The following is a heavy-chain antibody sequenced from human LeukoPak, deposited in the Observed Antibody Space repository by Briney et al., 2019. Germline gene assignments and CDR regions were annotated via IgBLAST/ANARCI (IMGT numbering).Heavy chain of an antibody. Sequence: ASVKVSCKASGYTFTSYDINWVRQATGQGLEWMGWMNPNSGNTGYAQKFQGRVTMTRNTSISTAYMELNSLRVEDTAFYYCAKDNRRHYTSGPNPDSLHWGQGALVTVSS. D-gene: IGHD6-19*01. CDR3: AKDNRRHYTSGPNPDSLH. CDR1: GYTFTSYD. J-gene: IGHJ4*02. CDR2: MNPNSGNT. V-gene: IGHV1-8*01.